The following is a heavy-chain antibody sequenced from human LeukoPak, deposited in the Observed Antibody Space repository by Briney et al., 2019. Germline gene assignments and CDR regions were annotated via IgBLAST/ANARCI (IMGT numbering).Heavy chain of an antibody. CDR1: GYTFTSYY. CDR2: INPSGGST. V-gene: IGHV1-46*01. Sequence: ASVKVSCKASGYTFTSYYMHWVRQAPGQGLDWMGIINPSGGSTSYAQKIQGRVNMTTDTSTSTAYMELRSLRSDDTAVYYCARDKRLRAALDYWGQGTLVTVSS. J-gene: IGHJ4*02. D-gene: IGHD5-12*01. CDR3: ARDKRLRAALDY.